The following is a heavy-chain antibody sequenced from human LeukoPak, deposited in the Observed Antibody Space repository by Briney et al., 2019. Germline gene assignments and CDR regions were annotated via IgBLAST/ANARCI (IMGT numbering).Heavy chain of an antibody. CDR3: ARHPPYRGYYYYGMDV. J-gene: IGHJ6*02. V-gene: IGHV4-59*08. Sequence: PSETLSLTCTVSGGSISSYYWSWIRQPPGKGLEWIGYIYYSGSTNYNPSLKSRVTISVDTSKNQFSLKLSSVTAADTAVYYRARHPPYRGYYYYGMDVWGQGTTVTVSS. D-gene: IGHD3-16*02. CDR2: IYYSGST. CDR1: GGSISSYY.